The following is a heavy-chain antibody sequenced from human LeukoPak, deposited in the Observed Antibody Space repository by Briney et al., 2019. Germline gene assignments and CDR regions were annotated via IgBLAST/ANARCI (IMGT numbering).Heavy chain of an antibody. V-gene: IGHV3-23*01. CDR3: AKMIDGYLDY. Sequence: GRSLRLSCAASGFTFSSYGMHWVRQAPGKGLEWVSAISGSGGSTYYADSVKGRFTISRDNSKNTLYLQMNSLRAEDTAVYYCAKMIDGYLDYWGQGTLVTVSS. CDR1: GFTFSSYG. J-gene: IGHJ4*02. D-gene: IGHD3-16*01. CDR2: ISGSGGST.